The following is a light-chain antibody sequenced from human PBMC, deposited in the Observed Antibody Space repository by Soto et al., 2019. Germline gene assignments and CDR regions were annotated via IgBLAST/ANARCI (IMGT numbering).Light chain of an antibody. J-gene: IGKJ3*01. V-gene: IGKV1-33*01. CDR3: QKCDYLPI. CDR1: HDITSY. CDR2: DAS. Sequence: DIQMTQSPSSLSASVGDRVTITCQASHDITSYLYWYQHKPGKAPKLLIYDASILEAGIPSRFNGSGSGKDFTFTISSLQPEDVATYYCQKCDYLPIFGPGTTVDFK.